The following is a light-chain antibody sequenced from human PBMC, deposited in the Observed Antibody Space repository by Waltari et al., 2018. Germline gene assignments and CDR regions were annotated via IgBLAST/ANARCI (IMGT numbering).Light chain of an antibody. CDR2: KAS. V-gene: IGKV1-5*03. Sequence: DIQMTQSPSTLSASVGDRVTITCRASQSISNWLVWYQQKPGKAPKLLIYKASTLETGVPSRFGGSGSGTEFTLTISNLQPDDFATYYCQQYNYYWTFGQGTKVEI. CDR1: QSISNW. J-gene: IGKJ1*01. CDR3: QQYNYYWT.